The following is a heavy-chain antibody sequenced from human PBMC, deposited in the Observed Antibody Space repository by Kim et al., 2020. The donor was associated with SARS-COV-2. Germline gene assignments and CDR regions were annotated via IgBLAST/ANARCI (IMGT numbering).Heavy chain of an antibody. CDR1: GGSISSGGYY. CDR3: ARSRSLDYDILTGYSHDAFDT. J-gene: IGHJ3*02. CDR2: IYYSGST. D-gene: IGHD3-9*01. Sequence: SETLSLTCTVSGGSISSGGYYWSWIRQHPGKGLEWIGYIYYSGSTYYNPSLKSRVTISVDTSKNQFSLKLSSVTAADTAVYYCARSRSLDYDILTGYSHDAFDTWGQGTMVTVSS. V-gene: IGHV4-31*03.